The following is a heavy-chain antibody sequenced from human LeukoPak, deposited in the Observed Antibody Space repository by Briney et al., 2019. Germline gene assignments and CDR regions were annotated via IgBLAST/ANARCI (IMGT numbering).Heavy chain of an antibody. CDR3: ARGGAAAGGA. CDR1: GYTFTRYG. Sequence: ASVTVFCKAWGYTFTRYGISWVPQAPGQGRAWMGWISAYNGNTNYAQKPQRRVTKTPNTSTGTAYMELRSLRSDDTAVYYCARGGAAAGGAWGQGTLVTVSS. J-gene: IGHJ5*02. CDR2: ISAYNGNT. D-gene: IGHD6-13*01. V-gene: IGHV1-18*04.